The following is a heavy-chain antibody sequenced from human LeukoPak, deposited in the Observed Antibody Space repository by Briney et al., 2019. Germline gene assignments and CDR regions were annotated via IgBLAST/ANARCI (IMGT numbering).Heavy chain of an antibody. Sequence: HGESLKISCKGSGYSFPTYWIGWVRQMSGKGLEWMGIIYPGDSETRYSPSFQGQVTISADKSISTAYLQWSRLKASDTAMYYCARKSRADYWGQGTLVTVSS. CDR2: IYPGDSET. CDR1: GYSFPTYW. CDR3: ARKSRADY. V-gene: IGHV5-51*01. J-gene: IGHJ4*02.